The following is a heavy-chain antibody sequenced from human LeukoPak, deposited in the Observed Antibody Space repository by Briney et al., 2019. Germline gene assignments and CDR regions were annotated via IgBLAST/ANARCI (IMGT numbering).Heavy chain of an antibody. Sequence: ASVTVSLKASGYTFTGYYMHWVRQAPGQGLEWMGWINPNSGGTNYAQKFQGRVTMTRDTSNSTAYMELSRLRSDDTAVYYCARDQTYYDFWSGYPSYYFDYWGQGTLVTVSS. CDR3: ARDQTYYDFWSGYPSYYFDY. D-gene: IGHD3-3*01. J-gene: IGHJ4*02. CDR1: GYTFTGYY. CDR2: INPNSGGT. V-gene: IGHV1-2*02.